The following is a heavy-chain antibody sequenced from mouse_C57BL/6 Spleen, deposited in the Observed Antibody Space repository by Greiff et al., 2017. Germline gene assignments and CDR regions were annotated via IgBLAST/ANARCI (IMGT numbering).Heavy chain of an antibody. V-gene: IGHV14-4*01. CDR1: GFNIKDDY. Sequence: EVKLMESGAELVRPGASVKLSCTASGFNIKDDYMHWVKQRPEQGLEWIGWIDPENGDTEYASKFQGKATITADTSSNTAYLQLSSLTSEDTAVYYCTRGTTGRNYFDYWGQGTTLTVSS. CDR2: IDPENGDT. D-gene: IGHD1-1*01. J-gene: IGHJ2*01. CDR3: TRGTTGRNYFDY.